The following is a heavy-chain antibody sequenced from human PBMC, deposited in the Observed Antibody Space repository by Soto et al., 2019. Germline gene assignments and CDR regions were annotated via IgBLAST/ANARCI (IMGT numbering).Heavy chain of an antibody. CDR2: ISYDGSNK. D-gene: IGHD3-22*01. Sequence: QVQLVESGGGVVQPGRSLRLSCAASGFTFSSYAMHWVRQAPGKGLEWVAVISYDGSNKYYADSVKGRFTISRDNSKNTLYLQMNSLRAGGRGVYYCASDWLSGEMATRFDSGGQGTMVTVSS. V-gene: IGHV3-30-3*01. J-gene: IGHJ4*02. CDR3: ASDWLSGEMATRFDS. CDR1: GFTFSSYA.